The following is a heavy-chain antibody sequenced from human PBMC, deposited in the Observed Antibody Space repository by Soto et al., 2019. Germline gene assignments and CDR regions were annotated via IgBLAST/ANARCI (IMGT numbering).Heavy chain of an antibody. V-gene: IGHV4-31*03. CDR2: IYYSGST. D-gene: IGHD4-4*01. CDR3: ATYTVTRALEDY. CDR1: GGSISSGGYY. Sequence: SETLSVTCTVSGGSISSGGYYWSWISQRPGKGLEWIGYIYYSGSTYYNPSLKSRVTISVDTSKNQFSLKLSSVTAADTAVYYCATYTVTRALEDYWGQGTLVTVSS. J-gene: IGHJ4*02.